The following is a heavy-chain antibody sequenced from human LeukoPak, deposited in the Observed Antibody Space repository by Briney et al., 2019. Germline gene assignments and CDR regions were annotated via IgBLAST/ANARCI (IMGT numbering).Heavy chain of an antibody. D-gene: IGHD6-19*01. V-gene: IGHV3-33*01. CDR2: IWYDGSNK. CDR3: ARWRAGIAVAVDY. CDR1: GFTFSNYG. Sequence: GGPLRLSCAASGFTFSNYGIHWVRQAPGKGLEWVALIWYDGSNKFYADSVKGRFTISRDNSKNTLYLQMNSLRAEDTAVYYCARWRAGIAVAVDYWGQGTLVTVS. J-gene: IGHJ4*02.